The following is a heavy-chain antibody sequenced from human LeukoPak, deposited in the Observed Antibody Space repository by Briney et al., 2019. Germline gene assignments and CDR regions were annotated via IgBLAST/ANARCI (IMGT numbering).Heavy chain of an antibody. CDR3: ARFQWLLYYYYGMDV. V-gene: IGHV4-34*01. D-gene: IGHD6-19*01. CDR1: GGSFSGYY. J-gene: IGHJ6*02. CDR2: INHSGST. Sequence: SETLSLTCAVYGGSFSGYYWSWIRQPPGKGLEWIGEINHSGSTNYNPSLKSRVTISVDTSKNQFSLKLSSVTAADTAVYYCARFQWLLYYYYGMDVWGQGTTVTDSS.